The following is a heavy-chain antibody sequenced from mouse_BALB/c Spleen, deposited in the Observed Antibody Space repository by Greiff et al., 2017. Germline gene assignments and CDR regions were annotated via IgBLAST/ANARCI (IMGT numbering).Heavy chain of an antibody. Sequence: EVQGVESGGGLVKPGGSLKLSCAASGFTFSSYTMSWVRQTPEKRLEWVATISSGGSYTYYPDSVKGRFTISRDNAKNTLYLQMSSLKSEDTAMYYCTRDLFPSAMDYWGQGTSVTVSS. V-gene: IGHV5-6-4*01. J-gene: IGHJ4*01. CDR3: TRDLFPSAMDY. CDR1: GFTFSSYT. CDR2: ISSGGSYT.